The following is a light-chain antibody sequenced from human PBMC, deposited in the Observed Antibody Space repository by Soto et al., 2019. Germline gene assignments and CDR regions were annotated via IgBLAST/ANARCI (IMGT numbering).Light chain of an antibody. J-gene: IGKJ2*01. V-gene: IGKV3-20*01. CDR1: QVVSSSY. CDR3: QQYGGVPYT. Sequence: EIVLTQSPGTLSLSPGESATLSCRANQVVSSSYLAWYQQKPGQAPRLLIYHASDRAIGIPDRFSGSGSGTDFTLTITRLEPEDFAIYYCQQYGGVPYTFGQGTKLEIK. CDR2: HAS.